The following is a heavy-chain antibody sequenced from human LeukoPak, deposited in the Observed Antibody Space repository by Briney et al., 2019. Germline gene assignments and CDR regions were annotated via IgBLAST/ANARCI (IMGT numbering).Heavy chain of an antibody. CDR1: GYTLTELS. D-gene: IGHD2-2*01. J-gene: IGHJ6*02. CDR3: ASGYCSSTSCYEAFMGYYYYGMDV. CDR2: FDPEDGET. Sequence: GASVTVSCKVSGYTLTELSMHWVRQAPGKGLEWMGGFDPEDGETIYAEKFQGRVTMTEDTSTDTAYMELSSLRSEDTAVYYCASGYCSSTSCYEAFMGYYYYGMDVWGQGTTVTVSS. V-gene: IGHV1-24*01.